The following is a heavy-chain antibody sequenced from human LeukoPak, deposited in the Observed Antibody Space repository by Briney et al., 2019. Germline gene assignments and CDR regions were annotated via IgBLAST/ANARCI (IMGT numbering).Heavy chain of an antibody. D-gene: IGHD3-10*01. V-gene: IGHV3-9*01. Sequence: GGSLRLSCAASGFTFSSYWMHWVRQAPGKGLEWVSGISWNSGSIGYADSVKGRFTISRDNAKNSLYLQMNSLRAEDTALYYCAKDRWDGSGNLTPFDYWGQGTLVTVSS. CDR1: GFTFSSYW. CDR3: AKDRWDGSGNLTPFDY. J-gene: IGHJ4*02. CDR2: ISWNSGSI.